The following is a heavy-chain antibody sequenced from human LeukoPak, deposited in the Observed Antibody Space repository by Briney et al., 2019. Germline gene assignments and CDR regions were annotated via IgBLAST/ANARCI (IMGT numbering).Heavy chain of an antibody. J-gene: IGHJ3*02. CDR1: GGTFSSYA. D-gene: IGHD3-22*01. CDR3: ARESETAYYYDSSGYYGAFDI. Sequence: ASVKVSCKASGGTFSSYAISWVRQAPGQGLEWMGGIIPIFGTANYAQKFQGRVTITADESTSTAYMGLSSLRSEDTAVYYCARESETAYYYDSSGYYGAFDIWGQGTMVTVSS. CDR2: IIPIFGTA. V-gene: IGHV1-69*13.